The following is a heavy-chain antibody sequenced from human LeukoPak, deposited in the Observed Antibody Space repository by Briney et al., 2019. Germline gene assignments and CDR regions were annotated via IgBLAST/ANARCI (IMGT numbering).Heavy chain of an antibody. CDR3: AKAGYYYSFDY. V-gene: IGHV3-30*18. J-gene: IGHJ4*02. D-gene: IGHD3-22*01. Sequence: GGSLRLSCAASGFTFSSYGMHWVRQAPGKGLEWVAIISYDETNKYYVDSVKGRFTISRDNSKNTLYLQMNSLGAEDTAVYYCAKAGYYYSFDYWGQGTLVTVSS. CDR1: GFTFSSYG. CDR2: ISYDETNK.